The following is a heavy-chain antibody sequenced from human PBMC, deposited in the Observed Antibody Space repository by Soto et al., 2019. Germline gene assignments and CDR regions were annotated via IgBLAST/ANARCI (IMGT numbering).Heavy chain of an antibody. D-gene: IGHD3-3*01. CDR2: SYYNGDT. Sequence: TSETLSLTCTVSGDSVTSTSYYWSWVRQPPGKGLEWIGYSYYNGDTMYNPSLKSRVTISVDTSKNQFSLKLSSVTAADTAVYYCAREGGVLRLSNWFDSWGQGIQVTVSS. CDR3: AREGGVLRLSNWFDS. J-gene: IGHJ5*01. CDR1: GDSVTSTSYY. V-gene: IGHV4-61*01.